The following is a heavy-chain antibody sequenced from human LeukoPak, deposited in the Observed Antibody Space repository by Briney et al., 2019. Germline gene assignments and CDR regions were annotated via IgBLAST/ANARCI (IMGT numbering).Heavy chain of an antibody. V-gene: IGHV3-21*01. Sequence: GGSLRLSCAASGFTFSSYSMNWVRQAPGKGLEWVSSISSSRSYIYYADSVKGRFTISRDNAKNSLYLQMNSLRAEDTAVYYCARDFYGDSAVDYWGQGTLVTVSS. D-gene: IGHD4-17*01. CDR2: ISSSRSYI. J-gene: IGHJ4*02. CDR3: ARDFYGDSAVDY. CDR1: GFTFSSYS.